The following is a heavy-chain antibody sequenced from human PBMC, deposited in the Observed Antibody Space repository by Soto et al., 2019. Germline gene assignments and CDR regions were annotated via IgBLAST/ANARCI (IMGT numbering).Heavy chain of an antibody. CDR3: ARGAATVSPGWFNP. V-gene: IGHV4-38-2*01. J-gene: IGHJ5*02. CDR2: IYHSGST. CDR1: GYSISSGYY. Sequence: SETLSLTCAVSGYSISSGYYSGWIRQTPGKGLEWIASIYHSGSTYYNPSLKSRVTISVDTSKNQFSLKLTSVTAADTAVYYCARGAATVSPGWFNPWGQGIMVTVSS. D-gene: IGHD4-17*01.